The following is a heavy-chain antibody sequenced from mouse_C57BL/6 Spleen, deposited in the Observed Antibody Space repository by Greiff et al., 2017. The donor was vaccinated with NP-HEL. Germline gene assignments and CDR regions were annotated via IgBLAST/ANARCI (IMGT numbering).Heavy chain of an antibody. CDR2: IDPSDSST. V-gene: IGHV1-50*01. Sequence: VQLQQPGAELVKPGASVKLSCKASGYTFTSYWMQWVKQRPGQGLEWIGEIDPSDSSTNYNQKFKGKATLTVDTSSSTAYMQLSSLTSEDSAVYYCARGDFRYWYFDVWGTGTTVTVSS. CDR1: GYTFTSYW. CDR3: ARGDFRYWYFDV. J-gene: IGHJ1*03.